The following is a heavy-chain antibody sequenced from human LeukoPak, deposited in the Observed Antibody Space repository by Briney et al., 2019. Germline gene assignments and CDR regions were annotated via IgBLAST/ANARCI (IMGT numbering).Heavy chain of an antibody. CDR3: ARDLYDNNRVQDY. CDR2: IYSGNTT. J-gene: IGHJ4*02. CDR1: GFTVSSNY. Sequence: GGSLRLSCAASGFTVSSNYMSWVRQAPGKGLEWVSVIYSGNTTYCADSVKGRFTISRDNAKNSLYLQMNSLRAEDTAVYYCARDLYDNNRVQDYWGQGTLVTVSS. D-gene: IGHD1-14*01. V-gene: IGHV3-66*01.